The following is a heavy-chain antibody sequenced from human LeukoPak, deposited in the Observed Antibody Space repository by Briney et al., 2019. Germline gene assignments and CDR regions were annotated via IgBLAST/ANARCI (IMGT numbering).Heavy chain of an antibody. V-gene: IGHV1-46*04. Sequence: ASVKVSCKASGYTFTSYYMHWVRQAPGQGLEWMGIINPSGGSTSYADSVKGRFTISRDNAKNTLYLQMNSLRAEDTAVYYCARGATYCTNGVCTGVFDYWGQGTLVTVSS. CDR2: INPSGGST. CDR3: ARGATYCTNGVCTGVFDY. J-gene: IGHJ4*02. CDR1: GYTFTSYY. D-gene: IGHD2-8*01.